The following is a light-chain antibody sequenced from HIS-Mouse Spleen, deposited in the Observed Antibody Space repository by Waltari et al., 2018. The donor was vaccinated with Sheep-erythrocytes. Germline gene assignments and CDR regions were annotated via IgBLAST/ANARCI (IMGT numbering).Light chain of an antibody. V-gene: IGLV3-1*01. CDR1: KLGDKY. J-gene: IGLJ2*01. CDR2: QDS. Sequence: SYELTQPPSVSVSPGQTASITCSGDKLGDKYACWYQQKPGQSPVLVIYQDSKRPSGSAGRFSGSNAVNTATLTISGTQAMDGADYYCQAWDSSTVVFGGGTKLTVL. CDR3: QAWDSSTVV.